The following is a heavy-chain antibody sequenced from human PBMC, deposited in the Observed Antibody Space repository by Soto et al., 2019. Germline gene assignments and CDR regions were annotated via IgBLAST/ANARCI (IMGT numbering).Heavy chain of an antibody. CDR1: VGTXTSYA. D-gene: IGHD2-15*01. Sequence: SXKVSYKAAVGTXTSYAIGWVRQAPGQGLEWMGGIIPIFGTANYAQKFQGRVTITADESTRTAYMELSSLRSEDTAVYYFARFLIGYCSGGSCYSRPDAFDIWGQGTMLTVS. CDR3: ARFLIGYCSGGSCYSRPDAFDI. V-gene: IGHV1-69*13. J-gene: IGHJ3*02. CDR2: IIPIFGTA.